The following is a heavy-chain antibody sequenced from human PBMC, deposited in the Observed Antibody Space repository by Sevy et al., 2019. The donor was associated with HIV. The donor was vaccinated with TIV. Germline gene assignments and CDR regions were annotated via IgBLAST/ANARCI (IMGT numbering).Heavy chain of an antibody. CDR3: ARDMMGATTDGFFDY. CDR2: IWYDGSNK. V-gene: IGHV3-33*01. CDR1: AFTSSNYG. J-gene: IGHJ4*02. Sequence: GGSLRLSCAASAFTSSNYGMHWVRQAPGKGLEWVAVIWYDGSNKYYADSVKGRFTVSRDNSKNTLYLQMNSLRGEDTAVYYCARDMMGATTDGFFDYWGQGTLVTVSS. D-gene: IGHD1-26*01.